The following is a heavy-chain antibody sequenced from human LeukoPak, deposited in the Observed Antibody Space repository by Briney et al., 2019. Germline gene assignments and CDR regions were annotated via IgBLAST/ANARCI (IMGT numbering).Heavy chain of an antibody. CDR3: ARDRLGMVTGIGY. V-gene: IGHV3-7*01. D-gene: IGHD3-16*01. J-gene: IGHJ4*02. CDR2: IKQDGSEK. Sequence: TGGSLRLSCAASGFTFSSYCMTWARQAPGKGLEWVANIKQDGSEKYYVDSVEGRFTISRDNAKNSLYLQMNSLRAEDTAVYYCARDRLGMVTGIGYWGQGTLVTVSS. CDR1: GFTFSSYC.